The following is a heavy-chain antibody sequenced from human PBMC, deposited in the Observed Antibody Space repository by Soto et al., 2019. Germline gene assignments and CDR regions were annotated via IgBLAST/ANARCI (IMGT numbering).Heavy chain of an antibody. CDR1: GGTFSSYA. Sequence: QVQLVQSGAEVQKPGSSVKVSCKASGGTFSSYAISWVRQAPGQGLEWMGGIIPIFGTANYAQKFQGRVTITADESTSTAYMELSSLRSEDTAVYYCARDRDIVVVTAIRYYGMDVWGQGTTVTVSS. V-gene: IGHV1-69*01. D-gene: IGHD2-21*02. CDR2: IIPIFGTA. CDR3: ARDRDIVVVTAIRYYGMDV. J-gene: IGHJ6*02.